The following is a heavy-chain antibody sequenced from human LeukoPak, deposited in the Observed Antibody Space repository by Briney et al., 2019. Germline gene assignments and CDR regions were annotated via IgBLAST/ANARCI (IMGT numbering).Heavy chain of an antibody. V-gene: IGHV4-61*09. D-gene: IGHD2-2*01. Sequence: SQTLSLTCTVSGGSISSGTYYWSWIRQTAGKGLEWIGHIYTSGSTNYNPSLKSRVTISLDTSKNQFSLRLSSVTAADTAVYYCARDMGYCSSTSCYVCACAFDIWGQGTMVTVSS. CDR2: IYTSGST. J-gene: IGHJ3*02. CDR1: GGSISSGTYY. CDR3: ARDMGYCSSTSCYVCACAFDI.